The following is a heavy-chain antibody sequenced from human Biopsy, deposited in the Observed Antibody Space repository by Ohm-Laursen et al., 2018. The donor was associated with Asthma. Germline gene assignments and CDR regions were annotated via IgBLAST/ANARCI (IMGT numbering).Heavy chain of an antibody. CDR2: ISSSSSTI. V-gene: IGHV3-48*02. D-gene: IGHD5-18*01. J-gene: IGHJ4*02. CDR3: ARFKRGYSYGYAGVFDY. CDR1: GFKFDEYT. Sequence: SLRLSCAASGFKFDEYTMHWVHQAPGKGLEWVSYISSSSSTIYYADSVKGRFTISRDNAKNSLYLQMNSLRDEDTAVYYCARFKRGYSYGYAGVFDYWGQGTLVTVSS.